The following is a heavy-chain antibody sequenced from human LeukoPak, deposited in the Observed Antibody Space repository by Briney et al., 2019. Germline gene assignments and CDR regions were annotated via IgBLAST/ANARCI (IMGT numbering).Heavy chain of an antibody. Sequence: PGGSLRLSCAASGFTFDDYAMHWVRQAPGKGLEWVSGISWNSGSIGYADSVKGRFTISRDNAKNSLYLQMNSLRAEDTALYYCAKDLRLGDSSGAFDIWGQGTMVTVSS. J-gene: IGHJ3*02. CDR1: GFTFDDYA. V-gene: IGHV3-9*01. CDR3: AKDLRLGDSSGAFDI. D-gene: IGHD3-22*01. CDR2: ISWNSGSI.